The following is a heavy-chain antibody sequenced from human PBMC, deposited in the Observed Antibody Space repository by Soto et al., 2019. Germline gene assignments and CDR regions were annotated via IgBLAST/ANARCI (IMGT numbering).Heavy chain of an antibody. Sequence: ASVKVSCKTSGYTFIGYYIHWVRQAPGQGLEWVGWINPNSGATNYAQKLQGRVTMTRDRSISTAYMKLSRLRSDDTAVYYCARDLVSTIGDFDYWGQGTQVTVSS. D-gene: IGHD5-12*01. CDR1: GYTFIGYY. J-gene: IGHJ4*02. V-gene: IGHV1-2*02. CDR2: INPNSGAT. CDR3: ARDLVSTIGDFDY.